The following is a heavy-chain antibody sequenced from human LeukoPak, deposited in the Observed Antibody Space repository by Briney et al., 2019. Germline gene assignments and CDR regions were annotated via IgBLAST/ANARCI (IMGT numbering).Heavy chain of an antibody. Sequence: SETLSLTCAVYGGSFSGYYWSWIRQPPGKGLEWIGEINHSGSTDYNPSLKSRVTISVDTSKNQFSLKLSSVTAADTAVCYCARAGPNYYSVMDVWAKGPRSPSP. CDR2: INHSGST. J-gene: IGHJ6*02. D-gene: IGHD1-14*01. CDR3: ARAGPNYYSVMDV. V-gene: IGHV4-34*01. CDR1: GGSFSGYY.